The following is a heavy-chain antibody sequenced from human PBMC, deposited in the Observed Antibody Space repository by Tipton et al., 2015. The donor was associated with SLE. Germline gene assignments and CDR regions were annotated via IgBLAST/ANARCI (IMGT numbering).Heavy chain of an antibody. J-gene: IGHJ3*02. CDR3: ARGFYYDTSGNYGAFDI. D-gene: IGHD3-22*01. Sequence: TLSLTCTVSVGPLTSGRYYWSWIRQPAGKGLEWIGHIYTTGSTNYSPSLKSRVTISFDTSETQFSLKLASVTIADTAVYYCARGFYYDTSGNYGAFDIWGQGTMVPVSS. CDR2: IYTTGST. CDR1: VGPLTSGRYY. V-gene: IGHV4-61*09.